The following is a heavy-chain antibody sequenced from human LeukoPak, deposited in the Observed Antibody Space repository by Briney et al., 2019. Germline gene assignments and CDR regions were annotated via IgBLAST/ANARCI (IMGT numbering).Heavy chain of an antibody. D-gene: IGHD4-17*01. Sequence: SETLSLTCTDAGGSISTSSYYCGWIRQPPGKGLEWIGRIYYTGSTYYNPSLKSRVTISVDTSKNQFSLKLNSVTAADTAVYYCASLSAYGDYLLDFWGQGTMVTVSS. CDR2: IYYTGST. J-gene: IGHJ3*01. CDR1: GGSISTSSYY. V-gene: IGHV4-39*01. CDR3: ASLSAYGDYLLDF.